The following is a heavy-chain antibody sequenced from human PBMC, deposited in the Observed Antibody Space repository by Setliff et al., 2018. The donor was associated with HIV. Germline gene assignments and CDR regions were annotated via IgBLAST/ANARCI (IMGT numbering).Heavy chain of an antibody. CDR1: GGSLRNYY. CDR2: INPSGTT. CDR3: ARRVVHTSPSDLSGLYFDF. V-gene: IGHV4-34*01. J-gene: IGHJ4*02. D-gene: IGHD2-2*01. Sequence: SETLSLTCAVYGGSLRNYYWSWIRQPPGKGLEWIAEINPSGTTNYNPSLKSRVTISVDTSKKQFSLKLTSVTAADTAVYFCARRVVHTSPSDLSGLYFDFWGQGTLVTVSS.